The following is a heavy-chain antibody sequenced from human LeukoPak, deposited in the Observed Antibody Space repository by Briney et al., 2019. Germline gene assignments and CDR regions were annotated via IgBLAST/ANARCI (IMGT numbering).Heavy chain of an antibody. V-gene: IGHV4-59*01. CDR1: GGSISSYY. CDR3: ASGLRYFDLYY. J-gene: IGHJ4*02. Sequence: SETLSLTCTVSGGSISSYYWSWIRQPPGRGLEWIGYIYYSGSTYYNPSLKSRVTLSVDTSQNQFSLRLTSVTAADTAVYYCASGLRYFDLYYWGQGTLVTVSS. CDR2: IYYSGST. D-gene: IGHD3-9*01.